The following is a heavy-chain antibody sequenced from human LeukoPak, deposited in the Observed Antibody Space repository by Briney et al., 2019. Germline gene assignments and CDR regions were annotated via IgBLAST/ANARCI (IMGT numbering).Heavy chain of an antibody. Sequence: TSETLSLTCTVSGGSISSSNYYWGWIRQPPGKGLECIGSIYYSARTYYNPSLKSRVTISVDTSKNQFSLKLSSVTAADTAVYYCARVGYISSIDYWGQGTLVTVSS. CDR1: GGSISSSNYY. D-gene: IGHD6-6*01. CDR2: IYYSART. V-gene: IGHV4-39*07. J-gene: IGHJ4*02. CDR3: ARVGYISSIDY.